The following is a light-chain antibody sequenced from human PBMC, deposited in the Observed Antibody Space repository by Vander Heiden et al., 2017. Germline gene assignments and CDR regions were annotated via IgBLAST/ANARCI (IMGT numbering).Light chain of an antibody. Sequence: DIQMTQPPSSLSASVGDRVTITCRGSQSISSYLNWYQQKPGKAPKLMIYAASSLQSGVPSRFSGSGSGTDFTLTISSLQPEDFATYYCQQSYSTPYTFGQGTKLEIK. J-gene: IGKJ2*01. CDR3: QQSYSTPYT. CDR2: AAS. CDR1: QSISSY. V-gene: IGKV1-39*01.